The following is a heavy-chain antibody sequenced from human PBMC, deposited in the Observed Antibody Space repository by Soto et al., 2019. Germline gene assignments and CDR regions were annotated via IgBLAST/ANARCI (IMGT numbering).Heavy chain of an antibody. CDR1: GFTFSSYS. CDR3: ARIKLVELFFIKVAAYDMDV. D-gene: IGHD3-16*01. CDR2: ISSSSRTI. J-gene: IGHJ6*02. Sequence: PGGSLRLSCAASGFTFSSYSMNWVRQAPGKGLERVSSISSSSRTIYYADSVKGRFTISRDNARNSVSLQMDSLRDEDAAVYYCARIKLVELFFIKVAAYDMDVWGQGTPVTVSS. V-gene: IGHV3-48*02.